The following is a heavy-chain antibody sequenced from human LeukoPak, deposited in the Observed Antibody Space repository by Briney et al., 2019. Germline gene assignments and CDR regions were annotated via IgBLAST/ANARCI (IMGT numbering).Heavy chain of an antibody. CDR3: ARTVLGYSSSWYYYYGMDV. J-gene: IGHJ6*02. CDR2: IYYSGST. CDR1: GGSISSYY. V-gene: IGHV4-59*01. Sequence: SETLSLTCTVSGGSISSYYWSWIRQPPGKGLEWLGYIYYSGSTNYNPSLKSRVTISVDTSKNQFSLKLSSVTAADTAVYYCARTVLGYSSSWYYYYGMDVWGQGTTVTVSS. D-gene: IGHD6-13*01.